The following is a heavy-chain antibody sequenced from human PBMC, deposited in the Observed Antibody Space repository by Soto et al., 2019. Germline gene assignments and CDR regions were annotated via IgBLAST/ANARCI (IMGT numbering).Heavy chain of an antibody. CDR1: GFTFSTYW. D-gene: IGHD3-10*01. J-gene: IGHJ5*02. CDR2: INSDGSST. Sequence: EVQLVESGGGLVQPGGSLRLSCAASGFTFSTYWMHWVRQAPGKGLVWVSRINSDGSSTSYADSVKGRFTISRDNAKNPLYLQKNSLRAGDTAVYYCASDFPGGDWSDPWGQGTLVTVSS. CDR3: ASDFPGGDWSDP. V-gene: IGHV3-74*01.